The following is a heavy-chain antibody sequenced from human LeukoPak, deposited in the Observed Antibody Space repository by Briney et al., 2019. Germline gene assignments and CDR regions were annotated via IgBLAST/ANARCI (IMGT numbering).Heavy chain of an antibody. D-gene: IGHD3-10*01. CDR3: ARIYGSGSYYTPYYYYGMDV. Sequence: GGSLRLSCAASGFTFSSYWMSWVRQAPGKGLERVANIKQDGSEKYYVDSVKGRFTISRDKAKNSLYLQMNSLRAEDTAVYYCARIYGSGSYYTPYYYYGMDVWGQGTTVTVSS. J-gene: IGHJ6*02. CDR2: IKQDGSEK. CDR1: GFTFSSYW. V-gene: IGHV3-7*01.